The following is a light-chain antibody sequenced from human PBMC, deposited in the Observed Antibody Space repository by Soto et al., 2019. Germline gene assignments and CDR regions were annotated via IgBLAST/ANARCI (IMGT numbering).Light chain of an antibody. Sequence: AIRMTQSPSSLSASTGDRVTITCRASQGISSYLAWYQQKPGKAPKLLIYAASTLQSGVPSRFSGSGSGTDFTLTISCLQSEDFATYYCQQYYSYPLFTFGPGNKVAIK. CDR1: QGISSY. CDR2: AAS. V-gene: IGKV1-8*01. J-gene: IGKJ3*01. CDR3: QQYYSYPLFT.